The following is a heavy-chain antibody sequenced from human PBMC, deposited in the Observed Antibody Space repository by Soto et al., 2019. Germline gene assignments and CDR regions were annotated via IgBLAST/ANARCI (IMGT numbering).Heavy chain of an antibody. CDR3: AREETPGIAVAFDY. D-gene: IGHD6-19*01. Sequence: SVKVSCKAPGGTFNNYVINWVRQAPGQGLEWMAGIIPIFGTPNYAQKFQGRVTITADKSTSTAYMELNSLRSEDMAVYYCAREETPGIAVAFDYWGQGTLVTVSS. CDR1: GGTFNNYV. V-gene: IGHV1-69*06. J-gene: IGHJ4*02. CDR2: IIPIFGTP.